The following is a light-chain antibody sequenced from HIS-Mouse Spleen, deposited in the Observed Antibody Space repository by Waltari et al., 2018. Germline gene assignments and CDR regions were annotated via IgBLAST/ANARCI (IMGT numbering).Light chain of an antibody. CDR3: SSYTSSSTIV. CDR1: SSDVGGYNY. CDR2: DVS. V-gene: IGLV2-14*03. J-gene: IGLJ1*01. Sequence: QSALTQPASVSGSPGQSITISCTGPSSDVGGYNYVSWYQQHPGKAPKLMIYDVSNRPSGVSNRFSGSKSGNTASLTISGLQAEDEADYYCSSYTSSSTIVFGTGTKVTVL.